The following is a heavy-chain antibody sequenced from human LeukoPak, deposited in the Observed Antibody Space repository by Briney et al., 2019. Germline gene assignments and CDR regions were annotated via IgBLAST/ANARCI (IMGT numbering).Heavy chain of an antibody. D-gene: IGHD3-3*01. Sequence: GGSLRLSCAASGFTFSSYWMHWVRQAPGKGLVWVSRINTDGSSTSYADSVKGRFTISRDNAKNTLYLQMNSLRAEDTAVYYCAKSQRFLEWSPGYFDYWGQGTLVTVSS. CDR1: GFTFSSYW. CDR3: AKSQRFLEWSPGYFDY. J-gene: IGHJ4*02. CDR2: INTDGSST. V-gene: IGHV3-74*01.